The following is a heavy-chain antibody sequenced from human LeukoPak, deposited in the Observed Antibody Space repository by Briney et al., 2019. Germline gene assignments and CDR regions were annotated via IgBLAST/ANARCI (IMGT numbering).Heavy chain of an antibody. J-gene: IGHJ4*02. CDR2: ISYDGSNK. V-gene: IGHV3-30-3*01. D-gene: IGHD6-25*01. CDR3: ARDAAPPFDY. CDR1: GFTFSSYA. Sequence: PGGSLRLSCAASGFTFSSYAMHWVRQAPGKGLEWVAVISYDGSNKYYADSVKGRFTISRDNSKNTLYLQMNSLRAEDTAVYYCARDAAPPFDYWGQGTLVTVSS.